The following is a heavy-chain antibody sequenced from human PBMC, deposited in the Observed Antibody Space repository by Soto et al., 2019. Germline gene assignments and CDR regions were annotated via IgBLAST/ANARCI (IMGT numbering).Heavy chain of an antibody. CDR1: GYTFTSYA. Sequence: QVRLVQSGAEVKKPGASVKVSCKASGYTFTSYAMPWVRQAPGPRLEWMGWINAGNGNTKYSQKFQGRVNITRDTSASTAYMELSSLRSEDTAVYYCARDLGYCSSTSCYLDAFDIWGQGTMVTVSS. J-gene: IGHJ3*02. CDR2: INAGNGNT. V-gene: IGHV1-3*01. D-gene: IGHD2-2*01. CDR3: ARDLGYCSSTSCYLDAFDI.